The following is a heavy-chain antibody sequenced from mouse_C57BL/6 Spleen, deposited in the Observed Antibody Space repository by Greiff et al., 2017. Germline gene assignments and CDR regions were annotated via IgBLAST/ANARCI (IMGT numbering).Heavy chain of an antibody. CDR1: EYEFPSHD. CDR3: ARHDYGKGGAMDY. J-gene: IGHJ4*01. V-gene: IGHV5-2*01. CDR2: INSDGGST. D-gene: IGHD1-1*02. Sequence: EVQLQESGGGLVQPGESLKLSCESNEYEFPSHDMSWVRKTPEKRLELVATINSDGGSTYYPDTMERRFIISRDNAKKTLYLQMSSLRSEDTALYDGARHDYGKGGAMDYWGQGTSVTVSS.